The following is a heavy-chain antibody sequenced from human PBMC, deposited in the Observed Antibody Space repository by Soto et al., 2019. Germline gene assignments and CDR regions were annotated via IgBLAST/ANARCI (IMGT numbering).Heavy chain of an antibody. CDR1: GVTFSRYG. D-gene: IGHD6-19*01. V-gene: IGHV3-30*18. Sequence: QVQLVDSGGGVVQPGRSLRLSCAASGVTFSRYGMHWVRQAPGKGLEWMAVISYDGSNNDYANSVKGRFTISRDNSKNTLYLQMNSLKPEDTAVYYCAKDRNRFQWLGLFDSWGQGTLVTVSS. CDR2: ISYDGSNN. CDR3: AKDRNRFQWLGLFDS. J-gene: IGHJ4*02.